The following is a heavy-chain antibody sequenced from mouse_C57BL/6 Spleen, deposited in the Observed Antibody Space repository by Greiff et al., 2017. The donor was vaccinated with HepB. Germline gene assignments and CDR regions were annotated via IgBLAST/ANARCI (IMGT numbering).Heavy chain of an antibody. Sequence: QVQLQQPGAELVKPGASVKMSCKASGYTFTSYWITWVKQRPGQGLEWIGDIYPGSGNTNYNEKFKSKATLTVDKSSSTAYMQLSSLTSEDSAVYYCARFRYYDSNSDYWGQGTTLTVSS. V-gene: IGHV1-55*01. CDR3: ARFRYYDSNSDY. CDR2: IYPGSGNT. J-gene: IGHJ2*01. D-gene: IGHD2-5*01. CDR1: GYTFTSYW.